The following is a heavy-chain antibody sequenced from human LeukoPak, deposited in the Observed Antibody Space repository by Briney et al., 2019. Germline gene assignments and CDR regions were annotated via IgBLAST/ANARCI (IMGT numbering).Heavy chain of an antibody. V-gene: IGHV3-7*01. CDR2: INEAGNDK. CDR3: VRDATRGGDFDY. Sequence: GGSLRLSCAASGFSFSNYWMTWVRQAPGKGLGWVANINEAGNDKYYVDSVTGRFTMSRDNAKNSLYLQMNSLRVEDTAVYYCVRDATRGGDFDYWGQGTLVTVSS. CDR1: GFSFSNYW. J-gene: IGHJ4*02. D-gene: IGHD3-16*01.